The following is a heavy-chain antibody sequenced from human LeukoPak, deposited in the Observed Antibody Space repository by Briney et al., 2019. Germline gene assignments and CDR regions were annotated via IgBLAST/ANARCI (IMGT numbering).Heavy chain of an antibody. CDR2: INSDGRST. V-gene: IGHV3-74*01. J-gene: IGHJ4*02. D-gene: IGHD3-10*01. CDR3: ARDYYGSGSYYDY. Sequence: GGSLRLSCAASGFTFSSYWMHWVRKAPGKGLVWVSRINSDGRSTSYADSVKGRFTISRDNPKNTLYLQMNSLTAEDTAVYYCARDYYGSGSYYDYWGQGTLVTVSS. CDR1: GFTFSSYW.